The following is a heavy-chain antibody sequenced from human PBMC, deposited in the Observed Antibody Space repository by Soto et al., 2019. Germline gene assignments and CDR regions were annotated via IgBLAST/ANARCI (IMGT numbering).Heavy chain of an antibody. J-gene: IGHJ6*02. V-gene: IGHV3-11*01. CDR2: ISSSGSTI. CDR3: ARDWVQGYYDFWSGWAPHYYYYGMDV. Sequence: SCAASGFTFSDYYMSWIRQAPGKGLEWVSYISSSGSTIYYADSVKGRFTISRDNAKNSLYLQMNSLRAEDTAVYYCARDWVQGYYDFWSGWAPHYYYYGMDVWGQGTTVTV. D-gene: IGHD3-3*01. CDR1: GFTFSDYY.